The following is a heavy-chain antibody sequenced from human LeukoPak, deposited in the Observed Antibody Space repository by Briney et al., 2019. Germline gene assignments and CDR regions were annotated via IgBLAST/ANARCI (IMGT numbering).Heavy chain of an antibody. J-gene: IGHJ4*02. V-gene: IGHV3-69-1*01. CDR2: TGSSTI. Sequence: GGSLRLSCAASGFTSSDYYMSWIRQAPGKGLEWISFTGSSTIQYADSVTGRFTISRDNAKNSLYLQMNSLRVEDTAVYYCARGSWSAADTNIDYWGQGTLVTVSS. D-gene: IGHD6-13*01. CDR3: ARGSWSAADTNIDY. CDR1: GFTSSDYY.